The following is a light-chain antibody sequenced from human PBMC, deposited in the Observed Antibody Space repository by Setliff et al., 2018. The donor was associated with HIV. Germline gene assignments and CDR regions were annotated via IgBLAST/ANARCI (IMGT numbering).Light chain of an antibody. J-gene: IGLJ2*01. Sequence: QSVLTQPASVSGSPGQSITISCTGTSSDVGSYDLVSWYQQHPGEAPKLVIYEVNKRPSGVSNRFPGSKSANTASLTIFGLQVEDEADYYCCSYAGGSTFWVFGGGTKVTVL. CDR3: CSYAGGSTFWV. CDR2: EVN. V-gene: IGLV2-23*02. CDR1: SSDVGSYDL.